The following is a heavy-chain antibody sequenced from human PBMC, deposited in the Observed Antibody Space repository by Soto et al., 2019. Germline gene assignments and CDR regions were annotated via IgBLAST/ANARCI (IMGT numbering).Heavy chain of an antibody. CDR2: INPSGGST. V-gene: IGHV1-46*01. D-gene: IGHD3-3*01. CDR3: ARTLGAIWSGYYTGNALDY. J-gene: IGHJ4*02. Sequence: QVQLVQSGAEVKKPGASVKGSCKASGYTFTSYYMHWVRQAPGQGLEWMGIINPSGGSTSYAQKFKGRVTMTRDTSKSTVYRGLSWRRAEDTAVYYCARTLGAIWSGYYTGNALDYWGQGTLVTVSS. CDR1: GYTFTSYY.